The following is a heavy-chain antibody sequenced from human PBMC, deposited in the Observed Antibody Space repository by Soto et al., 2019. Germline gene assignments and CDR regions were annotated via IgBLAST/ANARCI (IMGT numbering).Heavy chain of an antibody. CDR1: GGSIRSGGYS. CDR2: IYHSGST. J-gene: IGHJ4*02. CDR3: AAGGWLPRYY. V-gene: IGHV4-30-2*01. Sequence: QLQLQESGSGLVKPSQNLSLTCAVSGGSIRSGGYSWSWIRQPPGKGLEWIGYIYHSGSTYYNPSLKSRVTISTDRSQNQISLKLSSVTAADTAVYYCAAGGWLPRYYWGQGTLVTVSS. D-gene: IGHD5-12*01.